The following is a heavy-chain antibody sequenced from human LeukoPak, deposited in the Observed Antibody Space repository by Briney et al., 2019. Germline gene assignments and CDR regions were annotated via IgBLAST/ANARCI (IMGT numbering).Heavy chain of an antibody. Sequence: ASVKVSCKASGGTFSSYAISWVRQAPGQGLEWMGGIIPIFGTANYARKFQGRVTITADESTSTAYMELSSLRSEDTAVYYCASRSFPYGTKTYSSGWYSDYYYYMDVWGKGTTVTVSS. D-gene: IGHD6-19*01. CDR2: IIPIFGTA. CDR3: ASRSFPYGTKTYSSGWYSDYYYYMDV. V-gene: IGHV1-69*13. CDR1: GGTFSSYA. J-gene: IGHJ6*03.